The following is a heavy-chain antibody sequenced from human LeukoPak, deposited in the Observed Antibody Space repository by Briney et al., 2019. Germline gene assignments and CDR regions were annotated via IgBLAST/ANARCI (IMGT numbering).Heavy chain of an antibody. V-gene: IGHV3-20*04. Sequence: GGSLRLSCAASGFTFDDYGMSWVRQAPGKGLEWVSGINWNGGSTGYADSVKGRFTISRDNAKNSLYLQMNSLRAEDTALYYCARDATTTVGWVYMDVWGKGTAVTIS. CDR2: INWNGGST. CDR1: GFTFDDYG. D-gene: IGHD4-11*01. J-gene: IGHJ6*03. CDR3: ARDATTTVGWVYMDV.